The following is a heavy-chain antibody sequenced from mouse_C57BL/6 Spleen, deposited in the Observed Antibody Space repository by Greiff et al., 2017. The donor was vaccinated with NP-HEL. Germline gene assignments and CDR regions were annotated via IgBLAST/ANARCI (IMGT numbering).Heavy chain of an antibody. CDR2: ISDGGSYT. CDR3: ARDIHYDYGFDY. CDR1: GFTFSSYA. Sequence: EVQGVESGGGLVKPGGSLKLSCAASGFTFSSYAMSWVRQTPEKRLEWVATISDGGSYTYYPDNVKGRFTISRDNAKNNLYLQMSHLKSEDTAMYYCARDIHYDYGFDYWGQGTTLTVSS. J-gene: IGHJ2*01. V-gene: IGHV5-4*01. D-gene: IGHD2-4*01.